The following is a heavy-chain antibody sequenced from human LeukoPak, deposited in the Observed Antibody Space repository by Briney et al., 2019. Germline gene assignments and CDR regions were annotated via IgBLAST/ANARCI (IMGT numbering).Heavy chain of an antibody. J-gene: IGHJ4*02. CDR3: ARATWFGGILDFDY. V-gene: IGHV4-39*07. CDR2: IYYSGST. D-gene: IGHD3-10*01. CDR1: GGSISSSSYY. Sequence: SSETLSLTCTVSGGSISSSSYYWGWIRQPPGKGLEWIGSIYYSGSTCYNPSLKSRVTISVDTSKNQFSLKLSSVTAADTAVYYCARATWFGGILDFDYWGQGTLVTVSS.